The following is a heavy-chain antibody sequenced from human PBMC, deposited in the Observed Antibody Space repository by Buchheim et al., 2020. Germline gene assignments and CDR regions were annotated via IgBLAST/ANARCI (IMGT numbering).Heavy chain of an antibody. CDR1: GFTFSSYA. CDR3: AKDPGGYLAAAGTSFDY. Sequence: EVQLLESGGGLVQPGGSLRLSCAASGFTFSSYAMSWVRQAPGKGLEWVSAISGSGGSTYYADSVKGRVTISRDNSKNTLYLQMNSLRAEDTAVYYCAKDPGGYLAAAGTSFDYWGQGTL. J-gene: IGHJ4*02. V-gene: IGHV3-23*01. CDR2: ISGSGGST. D-gene: IGHD6-13*01.